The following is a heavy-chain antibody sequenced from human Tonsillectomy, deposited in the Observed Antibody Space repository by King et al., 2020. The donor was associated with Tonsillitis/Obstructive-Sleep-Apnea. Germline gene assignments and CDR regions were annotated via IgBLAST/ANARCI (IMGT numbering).Heavy chain of an antibody. CDR3: ARGVPHYDFWSGRRWYFDL. Sequence: VQLQQWGAGLLKPSETLSLTCAVYGGSFSGYYWSWIRQPPGKGLEWIGEINHSGSTNYNPSLKSRVTISVDTSNNQCSLKLSSVTAADTAVYYCARGVPHYDFWSGRRWYFDLWGRGTLVTVSS. CDR2: INHSGST. J-gene: IGHJ2*01. V-gene: IGHV4-34*01. CDR1: GGSFSGYY. D-gene: IGHD3-3*01.